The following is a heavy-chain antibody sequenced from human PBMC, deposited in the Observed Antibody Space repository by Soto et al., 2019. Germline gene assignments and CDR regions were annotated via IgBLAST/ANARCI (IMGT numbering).Heavy chain of an antibody. V-gene: IGHV4-34*01. CDR1: GGSFSGYY. Sequence: SEALALTCAGYGGSFSGYYWGGMGQPPGKGLEWIGEINHSGSTNYNPSLKSRVTISVDTSTNQFSLKLSSVTAADTAVYYGASYYGSGSYYNWFDPWGQGTLVT. CDR2: INHSGST. D-gene: IGHD3-10*01. J-gene: IGHJ5*02. CDR3: ASYYGSGSYYNWFDP.